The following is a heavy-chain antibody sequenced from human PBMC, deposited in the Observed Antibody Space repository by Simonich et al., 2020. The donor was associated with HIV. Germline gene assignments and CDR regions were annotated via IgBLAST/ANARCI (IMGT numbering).Heavy chain of an antibody. D-gene: IGHD3-22*01. J-gene: IGHJ5*02. CDR2: IYYSGST. CDR1: GGSISSYY. V-gene: IGHV4-59*01. CDR3: ARHYYDSSGYYSGIDP. Sequence: QVQLQESGPGLVKPSETLSLTCTVSGGSISSYYWSWLRQPPGKGLEWIWYIYYSGSTNYNPSLKSRVTISVDTSKNQFSLKLSSVTAADTAVYYCARHYYDSSGYYSGIDPWGQGTLVTVSS.